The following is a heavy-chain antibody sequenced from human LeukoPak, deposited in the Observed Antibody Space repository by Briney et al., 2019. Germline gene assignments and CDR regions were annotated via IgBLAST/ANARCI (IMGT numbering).Heavy chain of an antibody. CDR1: GFTFSSYS. D-gene: IGHD3-10*01. Sequence: GGSLRLSCAASGFTFSSYSMNWVRQAPGKGLEWVSSISSSSSYIYYADSVKGRFTISRDNSKNTLYLQMNSLRAEDTAVYYCAKSTTNYYYGSGDYWGQGTLVTVSS. CDR3: AKSTTNYYYGSGDY. V-gene: IGHV3-21*04. CDR2: ISSSSSYI. J-gene: IGHJ4*02.